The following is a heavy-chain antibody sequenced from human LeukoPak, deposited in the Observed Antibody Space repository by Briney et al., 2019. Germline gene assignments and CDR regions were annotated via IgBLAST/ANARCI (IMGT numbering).Heavy chain of an antibody. CDR1: GFTFSTYS. Sequence: GGSLRLSCADSGFTFSTYSMNWVRQAPGKGLEWVSSISSGSSYIYYADSMKGRFTISRDNAKNSLYLQMNSLRAEDTAVYYCARGGYYFDSWGHGTLVTVSS. V-gene: IGHV3-21*01. CDR3: ARGGYYFDS. CDR2: ISSGSSYI. J-gene: IGHJ4*01.